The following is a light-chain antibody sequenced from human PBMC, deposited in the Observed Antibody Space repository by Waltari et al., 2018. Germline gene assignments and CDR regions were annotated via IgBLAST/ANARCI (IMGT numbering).Light chain of an antibody. CDR1: QGISSY. V-gene: IGKV1-8*01. J-gene: IGKJ1*01. Sequence: AIRMTQSPSSFSASTGDRVTITCRASQGISSYLAWYQQKPGKAPKLLIYAASTLQSGVPSRFSGSGSGTDFTLTISCLQSEDFATYYCQQYYGYPRTFGQGTKVEIK. CDR3: QQYYGYPRT. CDR2: AAS.